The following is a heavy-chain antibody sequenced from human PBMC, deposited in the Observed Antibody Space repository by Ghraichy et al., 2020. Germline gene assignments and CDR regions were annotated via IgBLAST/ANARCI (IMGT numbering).Heavy chain of an antibody. V-gene: IGHV4-34*01. CDR3: ARLTQRPRDRAHWFIDL. Sequence: SQTLSLTCAVYGGPFSGYYWTWIRQPPGKGLEWIGEINHSGSTNYNPPLKSRVTISVDTSANQFSLEVTSVTAADTALYYCARLTQRPRDRAHWFIDLWGRGTLVTVSS. CDR1: GGPFSGYY. D-gene: IGHD1-14*01. J-gene: IGHJ2*01. CDR2: INHSGST.